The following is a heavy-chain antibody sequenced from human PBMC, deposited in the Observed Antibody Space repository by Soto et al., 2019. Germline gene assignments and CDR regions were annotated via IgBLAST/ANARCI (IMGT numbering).Heavy chain of an antibody. CDR1: GFTFSSYG. D-gene: IGHD6-6*01. CDR2: IWYDGSNK. Sequence: QVQLVESGGGVVQPGRSLRLSCAASGFTFSSYGMHWVRQAPGKGLEWVAVIWYDGSNKYYADSVKGRFTISRDNSKNTLYLQRNSLRAEDTAVYYCAGVGPLAARPNDAFDIWGQGTMVTVSS. CDR3: AGVGPLAARPNDAFDI. J-gene: IGHJ3*02. V-gene: IGHV3-33*01.